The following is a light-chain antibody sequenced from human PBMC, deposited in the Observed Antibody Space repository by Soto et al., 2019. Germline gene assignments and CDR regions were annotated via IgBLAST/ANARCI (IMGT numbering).Light chain of an antibody. V-gene: IGLV1-40*01. CDR1: SSNIGAGYD. CDR2: GNS. CDR3: QSYDSSLSGLYV. Sequence: QLVLTQPPSVSGAPGQRVTISCTGSSSNIGAGYDVHWYQQLPGTAPKLLIYGNSNRPSGVPDRFSGSKSGTSASLAITGLQAEDEADHYCQSYDSSLSGLYVFGTGTKLTVL. J-gene: IGLJ1*01.